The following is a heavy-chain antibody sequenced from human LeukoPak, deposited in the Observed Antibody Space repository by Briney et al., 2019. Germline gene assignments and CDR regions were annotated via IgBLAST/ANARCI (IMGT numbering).Heavy chain of an antibody. V-gene: IGHV3-43*01. Sequence: TGGSLRLSCAASGFTFDDYTMHWVRQAPGKGLEWVSLISWDGGSTYYADSVKGRFTISRDNSKNSLYLQMNSLRTEDTALYYCAKALGDYVVPSLFDYWGQGTLVTVSS. J-gene: IGHJ4*02. CDR3: AKALGDYVVPSLFDY. D-gene: IGHD4-17*01. CDR1: GFTFDDYT. CDR2: ISWDGGST.